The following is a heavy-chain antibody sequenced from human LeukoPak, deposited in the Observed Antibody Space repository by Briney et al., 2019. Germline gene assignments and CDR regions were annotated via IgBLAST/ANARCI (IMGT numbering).Heavy chain of an antibody. V-gene: IGHV4-34*01. Sequence: PSETLSLTCAVYGGSFSGYYWSWIRQPPGKGLEWVGEINHSGSTNYNPSLKSRVTISVDTSKNQFSLKLSSVTAPDTAVYYWARGRGYGGNSLNSYFDYWGQGTLVTVSS. CDR2: INHSGST. CDR3: ARGRGYGGNSLNSYFDY. D-gene: IGHD4-23*01. J-gene: IGHJ4*02. CDR1: GGSFSGYY.